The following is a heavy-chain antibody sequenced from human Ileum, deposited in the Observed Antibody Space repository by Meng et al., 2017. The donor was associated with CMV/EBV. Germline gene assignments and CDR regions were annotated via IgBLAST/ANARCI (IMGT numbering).Heavy chain of an antibody. CDR3: ARDTTSDCSSTSCHFDY. V-gene: IGHV4-61*01. J-gene: IGHJ4*02. CDR2: IYYSGST. D-gene: IGHD2-2*01. Sequence: SETLSLTCTVSGGSASSGSYYWSWIRQPPGKGLEWIGYIYYSGSTNYNPSLKSRVTISVDTSKNQFSLKLSSVTAADTAVYYCARDTTSDCSSTSCHFDYWGQGTLVTVSS. CDR1: GGSASSGSYY.